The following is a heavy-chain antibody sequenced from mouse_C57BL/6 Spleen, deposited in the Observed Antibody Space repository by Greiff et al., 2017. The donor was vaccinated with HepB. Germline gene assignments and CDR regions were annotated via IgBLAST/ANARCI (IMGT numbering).Heavy chain of an antibody. CDR1: GYSFTDYN. V-gene: IGHV1-39*01. D-gene: IGHD2-4*01. CDR3: ARRAYYDYDGYYFDY. J-gene: IGHJ2*01. Sequence: LQESGPELVKPGASVKISCKASGYSFTDYNMNWVKQSNGKSLEWIGVINPNYGTTSYNQKFKGKATLTVDQSSSTAYMQLNSLTSEDSAVYYCARRAYYDYDGYYFDYWGQGTTLTVSS. CDR2: INPNYGTT.